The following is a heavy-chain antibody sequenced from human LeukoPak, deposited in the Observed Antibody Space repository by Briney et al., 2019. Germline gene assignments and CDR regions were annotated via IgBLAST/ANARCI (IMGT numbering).Heavy chain of an antibody. D-gene: IGHD6-19*01. Sequence: GGSLRLSCAASGFTFSSYAMHWVRQAPGKGLEWVAVISYDASNKYYADSVKGRFTTSRDNSKNRLYLQMNSLRDDDTAVYYCAKGTSSLNYDAFDIWGQGTLVTVPS. CDR2: ISYDASNK. CDR1: GFTFSSYA. CDR3: AKGTSSLNYDAFDI. V-gene: IGHV3-30*04. J-gene: IGHJ3*02.